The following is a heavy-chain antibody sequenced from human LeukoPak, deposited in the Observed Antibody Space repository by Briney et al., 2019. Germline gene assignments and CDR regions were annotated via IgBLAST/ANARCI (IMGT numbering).Heavy chain of an antibody. J-gene: IGHJ6*02. V-gene: IGHV4-59*08. D-gene: IGHD6-13*01. CDR2: IYYSGST. CDR1: GGFISSYY. Sequence: SETLSLTCTVSGGFISSYYWSWIRQPPGKGLGWIGYIYYSGSTDYNPSLKSRVTISVDTSKNQFSLKLSSVTAADTAVYYCVRTRPGIAAAGPYYYYGMDVWGQGTTVTVSS. CDR3: VRTRPGIAAAGPYYYYGMDV.